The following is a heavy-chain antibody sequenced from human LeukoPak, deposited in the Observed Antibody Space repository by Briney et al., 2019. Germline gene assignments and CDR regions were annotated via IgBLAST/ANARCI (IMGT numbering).Heavy chain of an antibody. CDR1: GFTFSTFA. V-gene: IGHV3-23*01. Sequence: PGGSLRLSCAASGFTFSTFAMIWVRQPPGKGLEWVSSIFPSGGEIHYADSVRGRFTISRDNSKSTLSLQMNSLRAEDTAIYYCAKAQGAAGSNWFDPWGQGTLVTVSS. CDR3: AKAQGAAGSNWFDP. J-gene: IGHJ5*02. CDR2: IFPSGGEI. D-gene: IGHD6-13*01.